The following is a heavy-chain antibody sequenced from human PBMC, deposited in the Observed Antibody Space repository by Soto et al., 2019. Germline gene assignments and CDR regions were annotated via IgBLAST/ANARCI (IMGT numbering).Heavy chain of an antibody. Sequence: EGSLRLSCTASGFTFNTHWMHWVRQAPGKGLVWVSRIYFDGITTNYSDSVKCRLTVSRDNAKNTVYLHVDTLGDEDTAVYSCPRAVAMGVDYWGQGTLVSVS. CDR3: PRAVAMGVDY. D-gene: IGHD1-26*01. V-gene: IGHV3-74*01. CDR2: IYFDGITT. CDR1: GFTFNTHW. J-gene: IGHJ4*02.